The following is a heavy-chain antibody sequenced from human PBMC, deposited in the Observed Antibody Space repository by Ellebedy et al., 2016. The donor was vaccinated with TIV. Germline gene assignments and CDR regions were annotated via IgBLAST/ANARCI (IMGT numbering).Heavy chain of an antibody. CDR1: GFTFNNYA. CDR3: VEFDYGDYLQFFDI. V-gene: IGHV3-23*01. D-gene: IGHD4-17*01. CDR2: ISGSGGST. J-gene: IGHJ3*02. Sequence: GGSLRLSCAASGFTFNNYAMSWVRQAPGKGLEWVSAISGSGGSTYYADSVKGRFTISRDNSKNTLYLQMNSLRVEDTAVYYCVEFDYGDYLQFFDIWGQGTMVTVSS.